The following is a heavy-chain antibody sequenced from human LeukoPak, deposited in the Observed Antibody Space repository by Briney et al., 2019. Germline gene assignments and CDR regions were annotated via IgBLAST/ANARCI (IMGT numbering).Heavy chain of an antibody. Sequence: PGGSLRLSCAASGFTFNSLAMSWVRQAPGKGLEWVANIKQDGSEENYVDSVKGRFTISRDNTKNSLYLQMNSLRAEDTAVYYCATDSRIVGATGASDMWGRGTMVTVSS. CDR3: ATDSRIVGATGASDM. CDR2: IKQDGSEE. V-gene: IGHV3-7*01. J-gene: IGHJ3*02. D-gene: IGHD1-26*01. CDR1: GFTFNSLA.